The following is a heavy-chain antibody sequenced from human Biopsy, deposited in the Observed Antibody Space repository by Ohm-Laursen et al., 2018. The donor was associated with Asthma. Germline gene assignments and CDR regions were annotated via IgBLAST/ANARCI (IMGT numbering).Heavy chain of an antibody. CDR1: GFAVSRDY. J-gene: IGHJ4*02. CDR3: ARGDSSGWSHYYFDY. V-gene: IGHV3-53*01. D-gene: IGHD6-19*01. CDR2: IYSGGTS. Sequence: SLRLSCTASGFAVSRDYMFWVRQAPGKGLEWVSVIYSGGTSHTADSVRGRFTISRDFSKNTLHLQMHSLRVEDTAVYYCARGDSSGWSHYYFDYWGQGNPGHRLL.